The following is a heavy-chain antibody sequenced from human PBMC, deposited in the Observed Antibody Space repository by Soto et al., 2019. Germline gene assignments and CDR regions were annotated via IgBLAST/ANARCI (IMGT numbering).Heavy chain of an antibody. D-gene: IGHD3-22*01. Sequence: GGSLRLSCAASGFTFSSYWMHWVRQAPGKGLEWVSAISGSGGSTYYADSVKGRFTISRDNSKNTLYLQMNSLRAGDTAVYYCAKSVLGRYYDSSGYYFIGDYWGQGTLVTVSS. CDR2: ISGSGGST. J-gene: IGHJ4*02. V-gene: IGHV3-23*01. CDR3: AKSVLGRYYDSSGYYFIGDY. CDR1: GFTFSSYW.